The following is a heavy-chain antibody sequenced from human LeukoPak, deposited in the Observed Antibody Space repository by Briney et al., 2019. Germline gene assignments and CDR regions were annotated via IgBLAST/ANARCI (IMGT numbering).Heavy chain of an antibody. Sequence: PSQTLSLTCTVSGGSISSGDYYWRWIRQPPGKGLEWIGYIYYSGSTYYNPSLKSRVTISVDTSKNQFSLKLSSVTAADTAVYYCARDGYSYGYGWYFDLWGRGTLVTVSS. CDR1: GGSISSGDYY. V-gene: IGHV4-30-4*08. CDR2: IYYSGST. CDR3: ARDGYSYGYGWYFDL. J-gene: IGHJ2*01. D-gene: IGHD5-18*01.